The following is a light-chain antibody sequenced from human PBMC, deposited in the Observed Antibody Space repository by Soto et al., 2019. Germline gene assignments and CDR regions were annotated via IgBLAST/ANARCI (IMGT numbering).Light chain of an antibody. Sequence: ISCSGSTSNIGRNAVNWYQQFTGTAPKLLISTNDDRPSGVPDRFSGSKSGTSASLAISGPQSEDEADYYCAVWDDSLNAVVFGGGTKVTVL. V-gene: IGLV1-44*01. CDR1: TSNIGRNA. CDR2: TND. CDR3: AVWDDSLNAVV. J-gene: IGLJ3*02.